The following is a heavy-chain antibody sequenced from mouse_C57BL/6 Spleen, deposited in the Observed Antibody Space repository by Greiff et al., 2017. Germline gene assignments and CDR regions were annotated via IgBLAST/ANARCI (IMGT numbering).Heavy chain of an antibody. Sequence: QVQLQQPGAELVKPGASVKLSCKASGYTFTSYWMQWVKQRPGQGLEWIGEIDPSDSYTNYNQKFKGKATLTVDTSSSTAYMQLSSLTSEDSAVYYCAITTVVATPYFDYWGQGTTLTVSS. J-gene: IGHJ2*01. CDR1: GYTFTSYW. D-gene: IGHD1-1*01. V-gene: IGHV1-50*01. CDR2: IDPSDSYT. CDR3: AITTVVATPYFDY.